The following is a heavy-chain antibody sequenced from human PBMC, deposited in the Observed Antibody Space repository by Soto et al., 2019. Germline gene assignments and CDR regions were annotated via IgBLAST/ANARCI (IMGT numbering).Heavy chain of an antibody. J-gene: IGHJ6*02. CDR1: GFTFSSYS. D-gene: IGHD6-13*01. Sequence: GGSLRLSCAASGFTFSSYSMNWVRQAPGKGLEWVSSISSSSSYIYYADSVKGRFTISRDNAKNSLYLQMNSLRAEDTAVYYCARERQQLTPRMDAWGQGTTVTVSS. CDR2: ISSSSSYI. V-gene: IGHV3-21*01. CDR3: ARERQQLTPRMDA.